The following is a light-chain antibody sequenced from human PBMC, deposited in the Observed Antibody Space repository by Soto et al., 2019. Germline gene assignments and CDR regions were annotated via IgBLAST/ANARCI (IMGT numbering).Light chain of an antibody. J-gene: IGKJ3*01. Sequence: DIVMTQSPLSLPVTPGEPASISCRSSQSLLHSNGYNYLDWYLQKPGQSPQLLIYLGSNRASGVPDRFSGSGSGTDFTLKISRVEAEDVGVYYCMQALQNQFTFGPGTKVDIK. CDR2: LGS. CDR3: MQALQNQFT. V-gene: IGKV2-28*01. CDR1: QSLLHSNGYNY.